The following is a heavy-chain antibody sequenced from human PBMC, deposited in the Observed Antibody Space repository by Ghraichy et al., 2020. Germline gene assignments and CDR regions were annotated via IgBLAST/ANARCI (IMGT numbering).Heavy chain of an antibody. D-gene: IGHD3-22*01. CDR3: ARDGSYYDSSGYQPFDY. J-gene: IGHJ4*02. CDR1: GFTFSSYS. CDR2: ISSSSSTI. Sequence: GGSLRLSCAASGFTFSSYSMNWVRQAPGKGLEWVSYISSSSSTIYYADSVKGRFTISRDNAKNSLYLQMNSLRAEDTAVYYCARDGSYYDSSGYQPFDYWGQGTLVTVSS. V-gene: IGHV3-48*04.